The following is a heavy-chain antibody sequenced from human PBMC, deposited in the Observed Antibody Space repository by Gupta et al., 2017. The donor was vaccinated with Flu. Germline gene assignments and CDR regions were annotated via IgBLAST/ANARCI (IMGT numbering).Heavy chain of an antibody. D-gene: IGHD2-2*01. Sequence: QVHLVQSGGGLVKPGASLTLPSAGPGFSFSYYHINWIRQIPGKGLEWLSYVSTSGNYTNYADSVKGRFTISKDNAKNSVALQIVSLRAEDTAIYYCARARRHASDYYNGMDVWGQGTMVTVFS. V-gene: IGHV3-11*05. CDR1: GFSFSYYH. CDR2: VSTSGNYT. CDR3: ARARRHASDYYNGMDV. J-gene: IGHJ6*02.